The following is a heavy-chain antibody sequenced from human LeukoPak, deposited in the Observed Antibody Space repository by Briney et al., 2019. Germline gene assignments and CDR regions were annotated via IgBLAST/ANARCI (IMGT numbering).Heavy chain of an antibody. V-gene: IGHV4-31*03. Sequence: SETLSLTCTVSGVSISSGGYYWSWIRQHPGKGLEWIGCIYYSGSTYYNPSLKSRVTISVDTSKNQFSLKLSSVTAADTAVYYCVSRSEIDYWGQGTLVTVSS. CDR3: VSRSEIDY. D-gene: IGHD5/OR15-5a*01. CDR1: GVSISSGGYY. CDR2: IYYSGST. J-gene: IGHJ4*02.